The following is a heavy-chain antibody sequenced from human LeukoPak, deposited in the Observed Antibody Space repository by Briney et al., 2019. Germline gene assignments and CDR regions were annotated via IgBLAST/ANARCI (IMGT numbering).Heavy chain of an antibody. Sequence: PGGSLRLSCAASGFTLSNYVIHWVRQPPGKGLEWVSLIRYDGSSKYYADSVRGRFTISRDNSKNTLYLQMNSLRAEDTAVYYCARYSGNYGLDYWGQGTLVTVSS. CDR2: IRYDGSSK. V-gene: IGHV3-30*02. J-gene: IGHJ4*02. CDR1: GFTLSNYV. D-gene: IGHD4-17*01. CDR3: ARYSGNYGLDY.